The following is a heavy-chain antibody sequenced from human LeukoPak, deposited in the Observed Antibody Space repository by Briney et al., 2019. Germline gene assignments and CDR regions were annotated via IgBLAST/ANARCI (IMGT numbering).Heavy chain of an antibody. J-gene: IGHJ4*02. D-gene: IGHD6-19*01. CDR3: AKGYSSGWFYLDY. CDR2: NSGSGGST. V-gene: IGHV3-23*01. Sequence: PGGSLRLSCAASGFTFSNYAMTWVRQAPGKGLEWVSTNSGSGGSTHYADSVKGRFTISRDNSKNTLYLQMNSLRAEDTALYYCAKGYSSGWFYLDYWGQGTLVTVSS. CDR1: GFTFSNYA.